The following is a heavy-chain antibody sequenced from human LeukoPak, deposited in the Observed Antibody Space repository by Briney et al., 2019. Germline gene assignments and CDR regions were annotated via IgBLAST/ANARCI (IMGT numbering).Heavy chain of an antibody. D-gene: IGHD1-26*01. Sequence: QPGGSLRLSCEASGFTFNNYAMHWVRHAPGKGLEWVSGISWDRGTTGYGDSVKGRFTISRDNAKNTLYPEMSSLRAEDTAIYYWAKDRVGAILYFDYWGQGTLVTVSS. CDR1: GFTFNNYA. CDR3: AKDRVGAILYFDY. CDR2: ISWDRGTT. J-gene: IGHJ4*02. V-gene: IGHV3-9*01.